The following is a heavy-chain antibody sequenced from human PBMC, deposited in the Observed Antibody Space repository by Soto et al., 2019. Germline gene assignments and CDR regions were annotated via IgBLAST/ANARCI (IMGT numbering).Heavy chain of an antibody. V-gene: IGHV4-39*01. CDR3: ARQGVTMVRGVIGPWFDP. CDR1: GGSISSSSYY. CDR2: IYYSGST. J-gene: IGHJ5*02. Sequence: PSETLSLTCTVSGGSISSSSYYWGWIRQPPGKGLEWIGSIYYSGSTYYNPSLKSRVTISVDTSKNQFSLKLSSVTAADTAVYYCARQGVTMVRGVIGPWFDPWGQGTLVTVSS. D-gene: IGHD3-10*01.